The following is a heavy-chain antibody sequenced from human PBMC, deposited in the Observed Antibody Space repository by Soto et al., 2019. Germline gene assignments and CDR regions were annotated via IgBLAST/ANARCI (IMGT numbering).Heavy chain of an antibody. CDR2: IYYSGTT. CDR3: ARDQGGSYRNDAFDL. Sequence: QVQLQESGPGLVKPSETLSLTCTVSGDSVSSGSYYWSWIRQPPGKGLEWIGYIYYSGTTKYNPSLKSRVTIXXDXSMXQFSLKLSSVTAADTAVYYCARDQGGSYRNDAFDLWGQGTMVTVSS. J-gene: IGHJ3*01. CDR1: GDSVSSGSYY. V-gene: IGHV4-61*01. D-gene: IGHD1-26*01.